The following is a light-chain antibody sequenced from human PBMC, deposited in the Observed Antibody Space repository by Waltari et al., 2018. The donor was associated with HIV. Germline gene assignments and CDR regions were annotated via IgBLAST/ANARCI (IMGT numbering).Light chain of an antibody. J-gene: IGLJ2*01. Sequence: QSVLTQPPSASGTPGQRVTISCSGSSSNIGDNTVNWYQQLPGTAPKLLIYTNTRRPPGVPDLFSGSKAGTSASLAISGLQSEDEADYYCATWDDSLNGHVVFGGGTKLTVL. CDR1: SSNIGDNT. CDR2: TNT. CDR3: ATWDDSLNGHVV. V-gene: IGLV1-44*01.